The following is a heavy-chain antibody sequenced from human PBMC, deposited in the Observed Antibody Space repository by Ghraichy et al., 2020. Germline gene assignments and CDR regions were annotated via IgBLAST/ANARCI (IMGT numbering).Heavy chain of an antibody. CDR1: GVSMTSYY. CDR3: ASSEIRASAFDP. Sequence: SETLSLTCSVVGVSMTSYYWNWIRQPPGKGLEWIGYIYYTGSTSYSSSLESRVTISVDTSKNTFSLTLTSVNGADTAVYYCASSEIRASAFDPWGQGTLVTVSS. V-gene: IGHV4-59*01. J-gene: IGHJ5*02. D-gene: IGHD3-3*01. CDR2: IYYTGST.